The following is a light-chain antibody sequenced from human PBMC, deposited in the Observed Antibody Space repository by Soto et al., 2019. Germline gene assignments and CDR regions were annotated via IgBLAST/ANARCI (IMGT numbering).Light chain of an antibody. CDR3: QQTFIPPPLT. CDR1: QSISTY. J-gene: IGKJ4*01. Sequence: DIQMTQSPSSLSASIGDRITITCRASQSISTYLNWYQQKPGKAPSLLIYGASTLQSGVPSRFSGSGSATDFTLTISSLQPEDFATYYCQQTFIPPPLTFGGGTTVEIK. CDR2: GAS. V-gene: IGKV1-39*01.